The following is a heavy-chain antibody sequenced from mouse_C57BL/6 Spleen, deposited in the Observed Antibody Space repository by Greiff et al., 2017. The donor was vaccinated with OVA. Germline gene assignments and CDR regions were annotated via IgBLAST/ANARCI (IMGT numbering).Heavy chain of an antibody. CDR1: GFNIKDDY. V-gene: IGHV14-4*01. J-gene: IGHJ2*01. Sequence: VHVKQSGAELVRPGASVKLSCTASGFNIKDDYMHWVKQRPEQGLEWIGWIDPENGDTEYASKFQGKATITADTSSNTAYLQLSSLTSEDTAVYYCTFNHLFDYWGQGTTLTVSS. CDR3: TFNHLFDY. CDR2: IDPENGDT.